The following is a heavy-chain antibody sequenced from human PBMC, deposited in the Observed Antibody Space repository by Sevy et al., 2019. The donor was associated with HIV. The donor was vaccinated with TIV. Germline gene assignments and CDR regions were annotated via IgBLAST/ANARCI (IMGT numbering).Heavy chain of an antibody. CDR2: IWYDGSNK. J-gene: IGHJ4*02. V-gene: IGHV3-33*01. D-gene: IGHD3-22*01. CDR1: GLTFSKYG. Sequence: GGSLRLSCAASGLTFSKYGMHWVRQAPGKGLEWVALIWYDGSNKYYADSVKGRFTISRDNSKNRLYLQMNSLRAEDTAVYYCVRGADYYDSSGANCDYWGQGTLVTVSS. CDR3: VRGADYYDSSGANCDY.